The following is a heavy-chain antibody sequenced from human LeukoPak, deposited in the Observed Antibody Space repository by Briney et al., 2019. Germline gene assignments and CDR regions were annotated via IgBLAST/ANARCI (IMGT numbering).Heavy chain of an antibody. V-gene: IGHV3-43*02. CDR1: GFTFDDYA. Sequence: QAGGSLRLSCAASGFTFDDYAMHWVRQAPGKGLEWVSLISGDGGSTYYADSVKGRFTISRDNSKNSLYLQMNSLRTEDTALYYCASDRVRDGYNYPDYWGQGTLVTVSS. D-gene: IGHD5-24*01. J-gene: IGHJ4*02. CDR3: ASDRVRDGYNYPDY. CDR2: ISGDGGST.